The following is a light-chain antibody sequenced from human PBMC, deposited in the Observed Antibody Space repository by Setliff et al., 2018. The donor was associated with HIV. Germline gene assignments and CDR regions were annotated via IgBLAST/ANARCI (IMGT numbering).Light chain of an antibody. V-gene: IGLV2-14*03. Sequence: QSALTQPASVSGPPGQSITISCTGTSSDIGTYNYVSWYQQHHSLRIGPKVMIYDVSNRPAGVSNRLSGSKSGNTASLTISGLQAEDEADYYCSSYTSSSTLVCGTGTKVTVL. J-gene: IGLJ1*01. CDR1: SSDIGTYNY. CDR3: SSYTSSSTLV. CDR2: DVS.